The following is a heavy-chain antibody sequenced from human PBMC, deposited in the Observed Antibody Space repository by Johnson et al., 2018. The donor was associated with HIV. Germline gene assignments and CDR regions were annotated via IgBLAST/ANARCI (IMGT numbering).Heavy chain of an antibody. J-gene: IGHJ3*02. CDR2: IWYDGSNK. D-gene: IGHD3-22*01. CDR1: GFIFRNYA. Sequence: QVQLVESGGGVVQPGRSLRLSCVASGFIFRNYAIHWVRQAPGKGLEWVAVIWYDGSNKYYANSVKGRFTISRDNSKNTLYLQMNSLRAEDTAVYLCARIRVAVITEVGAFDMWGQGTMVTVSS. V-gene: IGHV3-30*19. CDR3: ARIRVAVITEVGAFDM.